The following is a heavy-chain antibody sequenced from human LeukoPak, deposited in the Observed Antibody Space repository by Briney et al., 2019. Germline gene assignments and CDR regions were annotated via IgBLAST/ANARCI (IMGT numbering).Heavy chain of an antibody. Sequence: GGSLRLSCAASGFIFNSYAMRWVRQTPGKGLEWVSVISGSGGSTYYADSVKGRFTISRDNSKNTLYLQMNSLRADDTAVYYCAKGGSRSVAATTDYDYWGQGTLVTVSS. J-gene: IGHJ4*02. CDR2: ISGSGGST. CDR1: GFIFNSYA. D-gene: IGHD2-15*01. V-gene: IGHV3-23*01. CDR3: AKGGSRSVAATTDYDY.